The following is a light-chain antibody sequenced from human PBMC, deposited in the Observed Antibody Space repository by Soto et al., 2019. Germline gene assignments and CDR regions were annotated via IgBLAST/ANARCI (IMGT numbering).Light chain of an antibody. CDR1: SSDVGGYNY. V-gene: IGLV2-11*01. CDR3: CSYAVTYYV. Sequence: QSALTQPRSVSGSPGQSVTISCTGTSSDVGGYNYVSWYQQHPGKAPKFMIYDVSKRPSGVPDRFSGSKSGNTASLTISGLQAEEEADYYCCSYAVTYYVFGTGTKLTVL. CDR2: DVS. J-gene: IGLJ1*01.